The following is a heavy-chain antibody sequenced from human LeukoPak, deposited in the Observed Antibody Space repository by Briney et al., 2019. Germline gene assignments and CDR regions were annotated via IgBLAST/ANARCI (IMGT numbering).Heavy chain of an antibody. D-gene: IGHD6-13*01. J-gene: IGHJ4*02. CDR1: GFTFSRHW. V-gene: IGHV3-7*01. Sequence: PGGSLRLSCAASGFTFSRHWMSWVRQAPGKELEWVANIKEDGSEKYYVDSMKGRFTISRDNARNSLYLQMNSLRAEDTAVYYCAREVHAAVTDFDDWGQGTLVTVSS. CDR3: AREVHAAVTDFDD. CDR2: IKEDGSEK.